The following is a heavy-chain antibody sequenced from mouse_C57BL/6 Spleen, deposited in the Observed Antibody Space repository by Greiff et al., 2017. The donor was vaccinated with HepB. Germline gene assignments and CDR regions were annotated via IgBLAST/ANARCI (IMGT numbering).Heavy chain of an antibody. CDR3: ARGGFTTVPYYYAMDY. CDR2: INPNNGGT. J-gene: IGHJ4*01. CDR1: GYTFTDYN. D-gene: IGHD1-1*01. V-gene: IGHV1-22*01. Sequence: EVQLQQSGPELVKPGASVKMSCRASGYTFTDYNMHWVKQSHGKSLEWIGDINPNNGGTSYNQKFKGKATLTVNKSSSTAYMELRSLTSEDSAVYYCARGGFTTVPYYYAMDYWGQGTSVTVSS.